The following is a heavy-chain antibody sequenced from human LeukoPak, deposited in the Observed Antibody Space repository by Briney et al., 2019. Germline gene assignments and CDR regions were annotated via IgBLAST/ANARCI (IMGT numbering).Heavy chain of an antibody. D-gene: IGHD6-19*01. CDR2: IYYSGST. CDR3: ARKGSSGWYFDY. Sequence: SETLSLTCTVSGGSISSYYWSWIRQPPGRGLEWIGYIYYSGSTNYNPSLKSRVTISVDTSKNQFSLKLSSVTAADTAVYYCARKGSSGWYFDYWGQGTLFTVSS. V-gene: IGHV4-59*01. CDR1: GGSISSYY. J-gene: IGHJ4*02.